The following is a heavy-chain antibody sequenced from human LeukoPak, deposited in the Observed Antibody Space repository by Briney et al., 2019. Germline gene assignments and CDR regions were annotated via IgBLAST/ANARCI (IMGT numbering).Heavy chain of an antibody. Sequence: GGSLRLSCTASGFIFGDFAMSWVRQAPGKGLEWVGFIRSKAYGGTTDYAASVKGRFTISRDDSKSITYLQMNSLKTEDTAVYYCTRGFSSWPYYFDYWGQGTLVTVSS. V-gene: IGHV3-49*04. J-gene: IGHJ4*02. CDR3: TRGFSSWPYYFDY. CDR1: GFIFGDFA. D-gene: IGHD6-13*01. CDR2: IRSKAYGGTT.